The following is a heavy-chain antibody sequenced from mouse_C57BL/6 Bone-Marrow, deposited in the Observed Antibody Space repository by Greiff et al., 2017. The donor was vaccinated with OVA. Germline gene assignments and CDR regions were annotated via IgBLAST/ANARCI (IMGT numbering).Heavy chain of an antibody. D-gene: IGHD6-1*01. CDR2: ISSGSSTI. J-gene: IGHJ1*03. Sequence: DVKLVESGGGLVKPGGSLKLSCAASGFTFSDYGMHWVRQAPEKGLEWVAYISSGSSTIYYADTVKGRFTISRDNAKNTLFLQMTSLRSEDTAMYYCAKDATFYWYFDVWGTGTTVTVSS. V-gene: IGHV5-17*01. CDR1: GFTFSDYG. CDR3: AKDATFYWYFDV.